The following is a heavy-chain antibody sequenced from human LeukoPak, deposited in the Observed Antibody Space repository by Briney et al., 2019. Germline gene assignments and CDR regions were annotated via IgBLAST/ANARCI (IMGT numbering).Heavy chain of an antibody. Sequence: SETLSLTCTVSGGSISSYYWSWSRQPPGKGLEWIGYIYYSGSTNYNPSLKSRVTISVDTSKNQFSLKLSSVTAADTAVYYCARRTGYYDGFDFWGQGTLVTVSS. CDR1: GGSISSYY. D-gene: IGHD3/OR15-3a*01. J-gene: IGHJ4*02. V-gene: IGHV4-59*01. CDR3: ARRTGYYDGFDF. CDR2: IYYSGST.